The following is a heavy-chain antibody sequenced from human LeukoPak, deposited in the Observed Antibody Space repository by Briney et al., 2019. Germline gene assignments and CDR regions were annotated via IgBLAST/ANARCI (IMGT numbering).Heavy chain of an antibody. V-gene: IGHV5-51*01. Sequence: GESLKIPCKGSGYSFTSYWIGWVRQMPGKGLECMGIIYPGDSDTRYSPSFQGQVTISADKSISTAYLQWSSLKASDTAMYYCARHQYGSGSYPDYWGQGTLVTVSS. CDR1: GYSFTSYW. J-gene: IGHJ4*02. CDR2: IYPGDSDT. D-gene: IGHD3-10*01. CDR3: ARHQYGSGSYPDY.